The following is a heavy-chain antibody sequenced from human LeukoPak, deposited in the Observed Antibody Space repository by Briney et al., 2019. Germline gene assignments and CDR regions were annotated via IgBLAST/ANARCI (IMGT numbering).Heavy chain of an antibody. J-gene: IGHJ4*02. Sequence: SETLSLTCTVPGGSISSYYWSWIRQPAGKGLEWIGSIYYSGSTYYNPSLKSRVTISVDTSKNQFSLKLSSVTAADTAVYYCARLLQYGGYVDYWGQGTLVTVSS. D-gene: IGHD4/OR15-4a*01. CDR2: IYYSGST. V-gene: IGHV4-4*07. CDR1: GGSISSYY. CDR3: ARLLQYGGYVDY.